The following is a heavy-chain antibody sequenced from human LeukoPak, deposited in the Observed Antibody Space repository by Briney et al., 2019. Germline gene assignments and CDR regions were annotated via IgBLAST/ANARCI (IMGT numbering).Heavy chain of an antibody. CDR1: GGSISSYY. V-gene: IGHV4-4*07. CDR3: ASKPVVPASQGHYFDP. Sequence: SETLSLTCTVSGGSISSYYWSWIRQPAGKGLEWIGRIYTSGSTNYNPSLKSRVTMSVDTSKNQVSLNLTSVTAADTAVYYCASKPVVPASQGHYFDPWGQGTLVTVSS. CDR2: IYTSGST. J-gene: IGHJ5*02. D-gene: IGHD2-2*01.